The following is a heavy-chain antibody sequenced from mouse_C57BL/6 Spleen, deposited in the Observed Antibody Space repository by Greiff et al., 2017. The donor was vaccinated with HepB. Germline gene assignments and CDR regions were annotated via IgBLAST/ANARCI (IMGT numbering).Heavy chain of an antibody. CDR3: AVNLRRTYYFDY. V-gene: IGHV5-9*01. Sequence: EVKLVESGGGLVKPGGSLKLSCAASGFTFSSYTMSWVRQTPEKRLEWVATISGGGGNTYYPDSVKGRFTISRDNAKNTLYLQMSSLRSEDTALYYCAVNLRRTYYFDYWGQGTTLTVSS. CDR1: GFTFSSYT. D-gene: IGHD2-12*01. J-gene: IGHJ2*01. CDR2: ISGGGGNT.